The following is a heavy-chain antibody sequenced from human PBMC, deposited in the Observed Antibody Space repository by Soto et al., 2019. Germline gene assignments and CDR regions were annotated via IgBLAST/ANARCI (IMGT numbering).Heavy chain of an antibody. V-gene: IGHV4-59*08. D-gene: IGHD3-3*01. CDR1: GASISSHY. CDR2: AYSSGSA. Sequence: SETQSLTYTVSGASISSHYWSWIRQPPGKGLEWIGYAYSSGSAIYNPSLKSRVTISLDTSKSQFSLKLSSVTAADTAVYYCARRTISGVITDYFDYWGQGTLVNVLL. CDR3: ARRTISGVITDYFDY. J-gene: IGHJ4*02.